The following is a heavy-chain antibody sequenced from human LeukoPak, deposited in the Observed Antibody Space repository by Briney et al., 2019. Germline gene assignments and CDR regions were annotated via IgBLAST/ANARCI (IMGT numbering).Heavy chain of an antibody. CDR2: TYYRSKWYN. CDR1: GDSVSSNSAA. V-gene: IGHV6-1*01. D-gene: IGHD5-18*01. CDR3: ARGQKYRNGYTVTELGSGYFDY. Sequence: SQTLSLTCAISGDSVSSNSAAWNWLRQSPSRGLEWLGRTYYRSKWYNDYAVSVKSRITINPDTSKNQFSLQLNSVTPEDTAVYYCARGQKYRNGYTVTELGSGYFDYWGQGTLVTVSS. J-gene: IGHJ4*02.